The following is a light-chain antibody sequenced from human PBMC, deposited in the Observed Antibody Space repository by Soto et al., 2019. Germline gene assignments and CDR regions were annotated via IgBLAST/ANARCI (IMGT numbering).Light chain of an antibody. CDR2: GAS. CDR1: QSIRTN. Sequence: EIVLTQSPATLSVSAGGTVTLSCRASQSIRTNVAWDQQIPGQAPRLLVYGASTRATGVPARFSGSGSGIEFTLTISSLQSEDSAFYYCQQYFNWPLTWTFGPGTKVQIK. J-gene: IGKJ3*01. V-gene: IGKV3-15*01. CDR3: QQYFNWPLTWT.